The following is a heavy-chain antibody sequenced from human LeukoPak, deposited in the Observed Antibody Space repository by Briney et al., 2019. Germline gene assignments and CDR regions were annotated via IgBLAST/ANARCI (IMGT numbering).Heavy chain of an antibody. CDR3: ARHCEGIAAAGTDLFDY. Sequence: SETLSLTCTVSGYSISSGYYWGWIRQPPGKGLEWIGSIYHSGSTYYNPSLKSRVTISVDTSKNQFSLKLSSVTAADTAVYYCARHCEGIAAAGTDLFDYWGQGTLVTVSS. V-gene: IGHV4-38-2*02. D-gene: IGHD6-13*01. CDR2: IYHSGST. J-gene: IGHJ4*02. CDR1: GYSISSGYY.